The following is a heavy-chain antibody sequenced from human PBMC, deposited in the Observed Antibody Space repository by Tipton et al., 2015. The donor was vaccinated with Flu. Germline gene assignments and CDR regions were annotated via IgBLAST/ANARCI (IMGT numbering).Heavy chain of an antibody. CDR2: MNPDSGDT. CDR1: GYIFTTYD. Sequence: QLVQSGAEVKKPGASVRVSCKASGYIFTTYDINWVRQATGQGLEWMGWMNPDSGDTGYAQKFQGRVTMTRDSSVSSAYLELNSLGSEDTAVYYCARGGRSLPNYDFWGQGTLLTVSP. J-gene: IGHJ4*02. CDR3: ARGGRSLPNYDF. V-gene: IGHV1-8*01. D-gene: IGHD5/OR15-5a*01.